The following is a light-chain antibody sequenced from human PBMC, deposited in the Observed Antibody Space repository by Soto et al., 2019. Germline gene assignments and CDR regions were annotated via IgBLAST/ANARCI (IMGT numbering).Light chain of an antibody. Sequence: QSALTQPPSASGSPGQSVTISGTGTNSDVGGYNFVSWYQQHPGKAPKLMIYHVITRPSGVPDRFSGSKSGDTASLTISGLQAEDEADYYCCSYAGSYTYVFGTGTKVTVL. CDR3: CSYAGSYTYV. CDR1: NSDVGGYNF. CDR2: HVI. V-gene: IGLV2-11*01. J-gene: IGLJ1*01.